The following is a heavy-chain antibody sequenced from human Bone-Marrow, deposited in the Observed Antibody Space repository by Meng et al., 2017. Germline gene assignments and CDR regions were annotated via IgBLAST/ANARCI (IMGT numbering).Heavy chain of an antibody. Sequence: ASVKVSCKASGYTFTSYYMHWVRQAPGQGLEWMGIINPSGGSTSYAQKFQGRVTMTRDTSTNTVYMELSSLRSEDTAVYYCARDRRIAAAGTNYYYGMDVWGQGTTVTVSS. V-gene: IGHV1-46*01. J-gene: IGHJ6*02. CDR1: GYTFTSYY. D-gene: IGHD6-13*01. CDR2: INPSGGST. CDR3: ARDRRIAAAGTNYYYGMDV.